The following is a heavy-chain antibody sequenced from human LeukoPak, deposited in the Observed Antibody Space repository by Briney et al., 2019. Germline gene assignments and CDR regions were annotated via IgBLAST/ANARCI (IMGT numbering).Heavy chain of an antibody. D-gene: IGHD5-24*01. CDR2: IYYTGST. CDR3: ARVKDGYNYFDY. V-gene: IGHV4-59*01. Sequence: SETLSLTCTVSGGSFTFNHWSWIRQPPGRELEWIGYIYYTGSTVYNPSLQSRLSTSIDTSKNQFSLKLSSVTAADTGVYYCARVKDGYNYFDYWGQGSLVTVSS. CDR1: GGSFTFNH. J-gene: IGHJ4*02.